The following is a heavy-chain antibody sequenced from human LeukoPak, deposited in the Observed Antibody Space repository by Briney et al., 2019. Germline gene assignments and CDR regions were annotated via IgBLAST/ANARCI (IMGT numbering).Heavy chain of an antibody. J-gene: IGHJ4*02. CDR3: AKDRSNSWTFDY. D-gene: IGHD6-13*01. CDR1: GFTFSSYG. Sequence: PGGSLRLSCTASGFTFSSYGMHWVRQAPGKGLEWVANIASDGSDRHYADSVKGRFTISRDNSKNTVYPQMNSLRGEDTAVYYCAKDRSNSWTFDYWGQGTLVTVSS. CDR2: IASDGSDR. V-gene: IGHV3-30*18.